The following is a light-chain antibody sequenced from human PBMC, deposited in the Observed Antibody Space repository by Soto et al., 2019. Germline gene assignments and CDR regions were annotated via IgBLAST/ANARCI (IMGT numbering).Light chain of an antibody. V-gene: IGKV2-28*01. CDR2: LGA. CDR1: QSLLHSSGYNY. CDR3: MQALQTPL. Sequence: DIVMTQSPLSLPVTPGEPASISCRSSQSLLHSSGYNYVDWYLQKPGQSPQLLNYLGANRASGVPERFSGSGSGTDFTLKLSRVEAEDVGVYYCMQALQTPLFGGGTKVEIK. J-gene: IGKJ4*01.